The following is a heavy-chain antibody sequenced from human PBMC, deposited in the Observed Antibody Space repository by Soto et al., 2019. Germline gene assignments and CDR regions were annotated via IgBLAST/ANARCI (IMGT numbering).Heavy chain of an antibody. V-gene: IGHV3-53*01. CDR2: IYSDGTT. CDR1: GCTFVSNY. CDR3: AILSH. D-gene: IGHD2-15*01. Sequence: GGSLRLSFSASGCTFVSNYMNWVRQSPGKGLDWVSIIYSDGTTSYADSVKGRFTISRDNFKNTLHLQMNSLRAEETAVYYCAILSHWGQGTLVTVSS. J-gene: IGHJ4*02.